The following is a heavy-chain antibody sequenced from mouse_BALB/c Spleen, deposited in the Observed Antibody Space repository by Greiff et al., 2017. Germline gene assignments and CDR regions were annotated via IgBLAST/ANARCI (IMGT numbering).Heavy chain of an antibody. D-gene: IGHD2-2*01. Sequence: EVKLMESGAELVKPGASVKLSCTASGFNIKDTYMHWVKQRPEQGLEWIGRIVPANGNTKYDPKFQGKATITADTSSNTAYLQLSGLASEDNAVYYGASGWGWFAFWGQGTMVTVSA. CDR1: GFNIKDTY. CDR2: IVPANGNT. CDR3: ASGWGWFAF. J-gene: IGHJ3*01. V-gene: IGHV14-3*02.